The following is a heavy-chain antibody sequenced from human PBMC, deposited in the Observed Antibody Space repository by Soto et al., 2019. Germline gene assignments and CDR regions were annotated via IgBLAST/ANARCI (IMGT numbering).Heavy chain of an antibody. V-gene: IGHV3-30*18. Sequence: GGSLRLSCAASGFTFSSYGMHWVRQAPGKGLEWVAVISYDGSNKYYADSVKGRFTISRDNSKNTLYLQMNSLRAEDTAVYYCAKDTTHIVVVTAIPFYYYYGMDVWGQGTTVTVSS. D-gene: IGHD2-21*02. J-gene: IGHJ6*02. CDR2: ISYDGSNK. CDR3: AKDTTHIVVVTAIPFYYYYGMDV. CDR1: GFTFSSYG.